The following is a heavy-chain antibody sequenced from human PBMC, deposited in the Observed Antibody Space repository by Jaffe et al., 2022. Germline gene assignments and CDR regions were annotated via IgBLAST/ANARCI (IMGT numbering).Heavy chain of an antibody. Sequence: QVTLRESGPALVKPTQTLTLTCTFSGFSLSTSGMCVSWIRQPPGKALEWLALIDWDDDKYYSTSLKTRLTISKDTSKNQVVLTMTNMDPVDTATYYCARSYCSGGSCLIPTLFDYWGQGTLVTVSS. CDR2: IDWDDDK. CDR1: GFSLSTSGMC. J-gene: IGHJ4*02. CDR3: ARSYCSGGSCLIPTLFDY. D-gene: IGHD2-15*01. V-gene: IGHV2-70*01.